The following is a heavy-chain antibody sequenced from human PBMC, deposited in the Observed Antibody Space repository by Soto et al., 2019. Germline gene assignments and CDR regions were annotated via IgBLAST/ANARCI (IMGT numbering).Heavy chain of an antibody. J-gene: IGHJ4*02. D-gene: IGHD2-8*01. V-gene: IGHV3-23*01. CDR2: ISDGGT. Sequence: EVQLLESGGGLVQPGGSLRLSCAASGFTFSSYAMSWVRQAPGKGLEWVSTISDGGTYYADSVKGRFTISRDNSDNTLYLQMNSLRGDDTAVYYCAKATRHWVYYFDYWGQGTLATVSS. CDR3: AKATRHWVYYFDY. CDR1: GFTFSSYA.